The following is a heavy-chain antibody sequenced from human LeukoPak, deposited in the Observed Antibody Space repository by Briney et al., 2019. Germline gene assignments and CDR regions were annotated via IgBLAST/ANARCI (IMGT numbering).Heavy chain of an antibody. CDR2: IYYSGST. J-gene: IGHJ5*02. Sequence: SETLSLTCTVSGGSITSSSYYWGWIRQPPGKGLEWIGTIYYSGSTYYNPSLKSRVTISVDTSKTQISLRLSSVTAADTAVYYCASLTPGLQSGRNWFDPWGQGTLVTVSS. CDR3: ASLTPGLQSGRNWFDP. CDR1: GGSITSSSYY. V-gene: IGHV4-39*01. D-gene: IGHD4-11*01.